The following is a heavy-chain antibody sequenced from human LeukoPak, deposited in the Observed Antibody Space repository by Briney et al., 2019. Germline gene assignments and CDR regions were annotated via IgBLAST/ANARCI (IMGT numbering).Heavy chain of an antibody. CDR3: ASSRSSSGWSLIDY. V-gene: IGHV4-59*01. D-gene: IGHD6-19*01. CDR1: GGSTNSYY. Sequence: SETLSLTCTVSGGSTNSYYWSWIRQPPGKGLEWVGYINYSGSTNYKPSLKRRVNISVDTSKNQFSLKVSSVTAADTAVYYCASSRSSSGWSLIDYWGQGALVTVSS. CDR2: INYSGST. J-gene: IGHJ4*02.